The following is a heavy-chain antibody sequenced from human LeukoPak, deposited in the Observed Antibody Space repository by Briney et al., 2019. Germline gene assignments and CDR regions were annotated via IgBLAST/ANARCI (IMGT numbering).Heavy chain of an antibody. V-gene: IGHV3-33*01. CDR2: IWYDGSNK. Sequence: GRSLRLSCAASGFTFSSYGMHWVRQAPGKGLEWVAVIWYDGSNKYYADSVKGRFTISRDNSKNTLYLQMNSLRAEDTAVYYCARDAVEEVWGYYYYYGMDVWGQGTTVTVSS. D-gene: IGHD5-24*01. J-gene: IGHJ6*02. CDR1: GFTFSSYG. CDR3: ARDAVEEVWGYYYYYGMDV.